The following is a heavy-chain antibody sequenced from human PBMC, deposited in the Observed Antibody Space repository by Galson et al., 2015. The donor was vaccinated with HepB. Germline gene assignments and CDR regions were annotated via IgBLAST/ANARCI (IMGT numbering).Heavy chain of an antibody. Sequence: QSGAEVKKPRESLKISCKGSGYSFTDYWIGWVRQMPGKGLEWMGIIYPGDSDTRYSPSFQGQVTISADKSINTAYLQWSSLKASDTAVYYCARLGRAGYISSWCDYWGQGTLVTVSS. CDR2: IYPGDSDT. CDR3: ARLGRAGYISSWCDY. V-gene: IGHV5-51*03. D-gene: IGHD6-13*01. J-gene: IGHJ4*02. CDR1: GYSFTDYW.